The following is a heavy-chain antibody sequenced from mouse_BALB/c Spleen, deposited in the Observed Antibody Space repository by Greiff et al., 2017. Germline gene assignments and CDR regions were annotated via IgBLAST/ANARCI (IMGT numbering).Heavy chain of an antibody. J-gene: IGHJ3*01. CDR3: AREGYGNYPAWFAY. Sequence: EVKLQESGPELVKPGASVKMSCKASGYTFTSYVMHWVKQKPGQGLEWIGYINPYNDGTKYNEKFKGKATLTSDKSSSTAYMELSSLTSEDSAVYYCAREGYGNYPAWFAYWGQGTLVTVSA. CDR1: GYTFTSYV. V-gene: IGHV1-14*01. CDR2: INPYNDGT. D-gene: IGHD2-10*02.